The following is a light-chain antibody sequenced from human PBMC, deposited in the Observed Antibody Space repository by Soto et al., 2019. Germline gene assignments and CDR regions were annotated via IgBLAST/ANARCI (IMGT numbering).Light chain of an antibody. Sequence: EIVMTQSPATLSVSPGERATLSCRASQSVRSNLAWYQQKPGQAPRLLIYGASTRATGIPARFSGSGSGTEFTLTISSLQSEDFAVYYCQQYNDWPPLTFXGGTKVDIK. CDR2: GAS. J-gene: IGKJ4*01. CDR1: QSVRSN. CDR3: QQYNDWPPLT. V-gene: IGKV3-15*01.